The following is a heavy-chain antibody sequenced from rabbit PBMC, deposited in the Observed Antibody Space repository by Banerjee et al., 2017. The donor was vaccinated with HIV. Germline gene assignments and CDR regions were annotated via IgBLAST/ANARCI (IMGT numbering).Heavy chain of an antibody. V-gene: IGHV1S45*01. J-gene: IGHJ4*01. CDR1: GFDFSSNA. CDR3: ARETYDGSDL. Sequence: QEQLKESGGGLVQPGGSLTLTCKASGFDFSSNAMCWVRQAPGKGLEWIAYIGTASAGSTYYASWAKGRFTVSKTSSTTVTLQMTSLTAADTATYFCARETYDGSDLWGPGTLVTVS. CDR2: IGTASAGST. D-gene: IGHD4-2*01.